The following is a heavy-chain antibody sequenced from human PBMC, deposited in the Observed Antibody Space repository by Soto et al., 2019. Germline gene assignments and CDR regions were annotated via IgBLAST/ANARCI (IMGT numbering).Heavy chain of an antibody. D-gene: IGHD2-21*02. CDR3: ATVPAYCGGDCYSGYYYGMDV. CDR1: GGSISSSNW. CDR2: IYHSGST. Sequence: QVQLQESGPGLVKPSGTLSLTCAVSGGSISSSNWWSWVRQPPGKGLEWIGEIYHSGSTNYNPSLKSRVTISVDKSKNQFSLKLSSVTAADTAVYYCATVPAYCGGDCYSGYYYGMDVWGQGTTVTVSS. J-gene: IGHJ6*02. V-gene: IGHV4-4*02.